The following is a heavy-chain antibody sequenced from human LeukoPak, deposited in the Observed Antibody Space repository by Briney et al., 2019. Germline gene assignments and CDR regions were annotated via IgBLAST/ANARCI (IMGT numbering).Heavy chain of an antibody. V-gene: IGHV4-39*07. CDR1: GGSISSSSYY. CDR2: IYYSGST. J-gene: IGHJ5*02. CDR3: AREEMVRGVINWFDP. D-gene: IGHD3-10*01. Sequence: KASETLSLTCTVSGGSISSSSYYWGWIRQPPGKGLEWIGSIYYSGSTYYNPSLKSRVTISVDTSKNQFSLKLSSVTAADTAVYYCAREEMVRGVINWFDPWGQGTLVTVSS.